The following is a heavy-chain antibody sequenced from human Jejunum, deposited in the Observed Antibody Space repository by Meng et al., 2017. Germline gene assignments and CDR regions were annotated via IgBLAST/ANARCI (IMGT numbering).Heavy chain of an antibody. Sequence: GESLKISCAPSGFTFSDYYMSWIRQAPGKGLEWVSYISSSGGNIYYADSVKGRFTLSRDNTKNSLYLQMNGLRVEDTAVYYCARVARDAFSSHTGLFDYWGQGTLVTVSS. CDR2: ISSSGGNI. V-gene: IGHV3-11*04. CDR3: ARVARDAFSSHTGLFDY. J-gene: IGHJ4*02. D-gene: IGHD5-24*01. CDR1: GFTFSDYY.